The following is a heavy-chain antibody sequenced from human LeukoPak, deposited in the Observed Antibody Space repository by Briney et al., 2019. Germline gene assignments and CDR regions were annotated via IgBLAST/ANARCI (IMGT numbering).Heavy chain of an antibody. J-gene: IGHJ4*02. Sequence: GSLRLSCAASGFTFSGYWMSWIRQPPEKGLEWIGYIFDSGSTNYNPSLKSRVTISVDTSKNQISLKLSSVTAADTAVYYCARGRGYFGYWGQGTLVTVSS. CDR2: IFDSGST. CDR3: ARGRGYFGY. V-gene: IGHV4-59*01. CDR1: GFTFSGYW.